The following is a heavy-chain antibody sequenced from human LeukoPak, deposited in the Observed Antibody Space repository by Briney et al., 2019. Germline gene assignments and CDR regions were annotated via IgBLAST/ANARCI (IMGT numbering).Heavy chain of an antibody. CDR1: GGSISSDY. Sequence: KTSETLSLTCTVSGGSISSDYWSWIRQPPGKGLEWIGYIYYSGTTNYNPSLKSRVTISVDTSKNQFSLRLSSVTAADTAVYFCAREKGDYWGQGTLVTVSS. J-gene: IGHJ4*02. CDR3: AREKGDY. CDR2: IYYSGTT. V-gene: IGHV4-59*01.